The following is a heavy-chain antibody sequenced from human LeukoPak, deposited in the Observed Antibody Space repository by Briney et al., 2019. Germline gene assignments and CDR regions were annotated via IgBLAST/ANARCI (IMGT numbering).Heavy chain of an antibody. CDR2: IYYTGST. J-gene: IGHJ4*02. Sequence: PSETLSLTCTVSGASISRYFWNWIRQPTGKGLEWIGYIYYTGSTSYNPSLKSRVTISVDTSKNQFSLKLSSVTAADTAVYYCASHQYYYPSAFDYWGQGTLVTVSS. CDR3: ASHQYYYPSAFDY. D-gene: IGHD3-10*01. V-gene: IGHV4-59*01. CDR1: GASISRYF.